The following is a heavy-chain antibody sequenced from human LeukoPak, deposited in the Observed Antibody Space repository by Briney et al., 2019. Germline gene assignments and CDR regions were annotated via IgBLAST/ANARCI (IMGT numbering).Heavy chain of an antibody. J-gene: IGHJ4*02. CDR3: AKGDCGGDCYSGPGDY. Sequence: GGSLRLSCAASGFTFDDYAMHWVRQAPGKGLEWVSLISGDGGSTYYADSVKGRFTISRDNSKNSLYLQMNSLRTEDTALYYCAKGDCGGDCYSGPGDYWGQGTLVTVSS. V-gene: IGHV3-43*02. D-gene: IGHD2-21*02. CDR1: GFTFDDYA. CDR2: ISGDGGST.